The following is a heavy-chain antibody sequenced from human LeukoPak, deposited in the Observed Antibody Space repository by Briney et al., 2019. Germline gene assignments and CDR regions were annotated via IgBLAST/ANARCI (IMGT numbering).Heavy chain of an antibody. J-gene: IGHJ6*02. V-gene: IGHV3-23*01. CDR1: GFTFSSYA. CDR3: AKVRFDSSGYYYTYYYYGMDV. Sequence: GGSLRLSCAASGFTFSSYAMSWVRQAPGKGLERVSGISGSGGDTYYADSVKGRFTVSRDNSKSTLYLQMTSLRAEDTAVYFCAKVRFDSSGYYYTYYYYGMDVWGQGTTVTVSS. D-gene: IGHD3-22*01. CDR2: ISGSGGDT.